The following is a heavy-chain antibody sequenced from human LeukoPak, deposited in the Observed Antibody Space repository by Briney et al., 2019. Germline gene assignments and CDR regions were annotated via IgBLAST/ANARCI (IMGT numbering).Heavy chain of an antibody. CDR2: ISGSGGST. CDR3: ARGRLVRGVIKDVNYYYYMDV. Sequence: PGGSLRLSCAASGFTFSSYAMSWVRQAPGKGLEWVSAISGSGGSTYYADSVKGRFTISRDNSKNTLYLQMNSLRAEDTAVYYCARGRLVRGVIKDVNYYYYMDVWGKGTTVTVSS. D-gene: IGHD3-10*01. V-gene: IGHV3-23*01. J-gene: IGHJ6*03. CDR1: GFTFSSYA.